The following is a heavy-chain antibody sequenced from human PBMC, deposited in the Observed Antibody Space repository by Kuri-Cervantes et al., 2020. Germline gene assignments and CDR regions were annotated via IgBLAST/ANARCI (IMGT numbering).Heavy chain of an antibody. J-gene: IGHJ4*02. D-gene: IGHD3-3*01. CDR2: IIPVLGKT. Sequence: SVKVSCKASGYTFSGYYMHWGRQAPGQGLEWMGGIIPVLGKTDYAQKFEDRITLTADVATGTAYLEVSSLRSDETAVYFCARASTIVDDDDFWSGPSHFDSWGQGTLVTVSS. CDR1: GYTFSGYY. V-gene: IGHV1-69*10. CDR3: ARASTIVDDDDFWSGPSHFDS.